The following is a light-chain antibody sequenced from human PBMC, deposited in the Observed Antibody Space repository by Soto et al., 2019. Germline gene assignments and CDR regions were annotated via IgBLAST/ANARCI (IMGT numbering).Light chain of an antibody. J-gene: IGKJ1*01. CDR3: QQYDNWPRS. CDR1: QSVSSN. V-gene: IGKV3-15*01. Sequence: EIVMTQSPATLYVSPGERATLSCTASQSVSSNLAWYQQKPGQAPGPLIYGPSTRATGIPARFSGSGSGTVFTLTISRLQSEDFAVYYCQQYDNWPRSFGQGTKVEIQ. CDR2: GPS.